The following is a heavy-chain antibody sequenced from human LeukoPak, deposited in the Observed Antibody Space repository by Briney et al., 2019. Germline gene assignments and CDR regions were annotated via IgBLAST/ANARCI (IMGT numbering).Heavy chain of an antibody. D-gene: IGHD6-13*01. CDR3: ARQGSWWPADY. J-gene: IGHJ4*02. CDR2: IYPDDSDT. V-gene: IGHV5-51*01. Sequence: PGESLKISCKGSGYSFTSYWISWVRQMPGKGLELVGIIYPDDSDTRYGPSFQGQVTISVDKSIDTAYLQWSSLKASDTAMYYYARQGSWWPADYWGQGTLVTVSS. CDR1: GYSFTSYW.